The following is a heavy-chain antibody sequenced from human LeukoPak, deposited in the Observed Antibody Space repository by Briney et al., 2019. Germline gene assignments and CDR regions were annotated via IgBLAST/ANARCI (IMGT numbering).Heavy chain of an antibody. Sequence: SETLSLTCAVYGGSFSGYYWSWIRQPPGKELEWIGEINHSGSTNYNPSLKSRVTISVDTSKNQFSLKLSSVTAADTAVYYCARVITIFGVLYGMDVWGQGTTVTVSS. CDR1: GGSFSGYY. D-gene: IGHD3-3*01. CDR3: ARVITIFGVLYGMDV. CDR2: INHSGST. J-gene: IGHJ6*02. V-gene: IGHV4-34*01.